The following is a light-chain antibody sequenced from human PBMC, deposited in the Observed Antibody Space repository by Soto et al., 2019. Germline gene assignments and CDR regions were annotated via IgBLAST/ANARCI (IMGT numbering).Light chain of an antibody. J-gene: IGLJ2*01. CDR3: QSYDSSLSGVV. CDR1: SSNIGAGYD. CDR2: DNT. Sequence: QSVLTQPPSVSGAPGQRVTISCTGRSSNIGAGYDVHWYQQVPGTAPKLLIYDNTNRPSGVPDRFSGSKSGTSASLAITGLQAEDEADYYCQSYDSSLSGVVFGGGTKVTVL. V-gene: IGLV1-40*01.